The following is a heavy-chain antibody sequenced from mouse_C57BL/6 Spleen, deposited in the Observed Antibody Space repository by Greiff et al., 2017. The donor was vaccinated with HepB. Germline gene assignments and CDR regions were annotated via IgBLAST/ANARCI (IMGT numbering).Heavy chain of an antibody. CDR1: GFTFSSYA. V-gene: IGHV5-4*03. CDR2: ISDGGSYT. J-gene: IGHJ1*03. D-gene: IGHD2-3*01. CDR3: AFDGYYRYFDV. Sequence: DVMLVESGGGLVKPGGSLKLSCAASGFTFSSYAMSWVRQTPEKRLEWVATISDGGSYTYYPDNVKGRFTISRDNAKNNLYLQMSHLKSEDTAMYYCAFDGYYRYFDVWGTGTTVTVSS.